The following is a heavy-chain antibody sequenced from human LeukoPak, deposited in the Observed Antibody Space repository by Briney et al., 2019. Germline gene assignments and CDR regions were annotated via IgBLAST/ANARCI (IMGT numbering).Heavy chain of an antibody. CDR2: INPNSGGT. CDR1: GYIFTDYY. D-gene: IGHD3-10*01. CDR3: ARDGALDY. Sequence: AASVKVSCKASGYIFTDYYMHWVRQAPGQGLEWMGWINPNSGGTNYAQKFQGRVTMTRDTSISTAYMEVSRLRSDDTAVYYCARDGALDYWGQGTLVTVSS. V-gene: IGHV1-2*02. J-gene: IGHJ4*02.